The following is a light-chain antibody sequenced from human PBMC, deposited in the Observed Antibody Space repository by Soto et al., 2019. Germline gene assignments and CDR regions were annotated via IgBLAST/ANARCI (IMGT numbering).Light chain of an antibody. J-gene: IGKJ1*01. Sequence: ESVVTQSPGTLSLSPGERATLSCRASKSVSSSYLAWYQQKPGQAPRLLIYGASNRATGIPDRFSGSGSGTDFTLTISRLEPEDFAVYYCQQYGSSPTFGQGTKVDIK. V-gene: IGKV3-20*01. CDR1: KSVSSSY. CDR3: QQYGSSPT. CDR2: GAS.